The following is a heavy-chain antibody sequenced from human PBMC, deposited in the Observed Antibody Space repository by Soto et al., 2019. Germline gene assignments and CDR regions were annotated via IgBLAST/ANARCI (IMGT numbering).Heavy chain of an antibody. CDR1: GASVSSGGYF. J-gene: IGHJ4*02. CDR3: VRVPDY. Sequence: SETLSLTCSVSGASVSSGGYFWTWIRQPPGKGLDWIGYIYHSGSTYYNPSLKSRVTISVDRSKNQFSLKLSSVTAADTAVYYCVRVPDYWGQGTLVTVSS. V-gene: IGHV4-30-2*01. CDR2: IYHSGST.